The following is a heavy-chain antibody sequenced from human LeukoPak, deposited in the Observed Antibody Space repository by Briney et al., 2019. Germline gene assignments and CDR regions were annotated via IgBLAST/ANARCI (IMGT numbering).Heavy chain of an antibody. Sequence: PGGSLRLSCAASGFTFSSYSMNWVRQAPGKGLVWVSHINSGGSSTSYADSVKGRFTISRDNAKNTVDLQMNSLRAEDTAVYYCARGGSGCFDIWGQGTLVTVSS. J-gene: IGHJ3*02. CDR1: GFTFSSYS. D-gene: IGHD1-26*01. CDR3: ARGGSGCFDI. CDR2: INSGGSST. V-gene: IGHV3-74*01.